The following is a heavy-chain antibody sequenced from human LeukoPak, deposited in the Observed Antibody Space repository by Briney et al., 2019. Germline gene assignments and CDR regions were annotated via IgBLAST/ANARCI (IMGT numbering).Heavy chain of an antibody. J-gene: IGHJ4*02. CDR2: MNIDGSEK. CDR1: GFTFGNYW. D-gene: IGHD1-26*01. V-gene: IGHV3-7*01. CDR3: ARDPVEWELLLDY. Sequence: PGGSLRLSCAASGFTFGNYWMGWVRQAPGKRPEWVANMNIDGSEKYYADSVKGRFSISRDNARNSVYLQMASLRVEDTAVYYCARDPVEWELLLDYWGQGTLVTVSS.